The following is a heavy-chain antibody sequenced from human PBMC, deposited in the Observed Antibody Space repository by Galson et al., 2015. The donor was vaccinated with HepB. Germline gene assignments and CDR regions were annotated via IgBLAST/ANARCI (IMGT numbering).Heavy chain of an antibody. Sequence: SLRLSCAASGFTVSSNYMSWVRQAPGKGLEWVSVMYSGGTTYYADSVKGRFTISRDNSQNTLYLQINSLRAEDTAVYYCARGDYYNYGIDVWGQGTTVTVSS. J-gene: IGHJ6*02. V-gene: IGHV3-66*02. D-gene: IGHD5-24*01. CDR3: ARGDYYNYGIDV. CDR1: GFTVSSNY. CDR2: MYSGGTT.